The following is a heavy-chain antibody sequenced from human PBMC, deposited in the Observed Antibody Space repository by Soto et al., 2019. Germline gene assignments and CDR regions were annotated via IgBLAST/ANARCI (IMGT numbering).Heavy chain of an antibody. J-gene: IGHJ4*02. CDR3: ARGGGSTKVDY. V-gene: IGHV4-31*03. CDR1: GGSITSSGYY. CDR2: TSNSGST. D-gene: IGHD2-2*01. Sequence: QVQLQESGPGLVKPSQTLSLTCTVSGGSITSSGYYWSWIRQHPGEGLEWIGFTSNSGSTSYNPPLKSRVTRSVDTSSNPFSLNLKSVTAADTAVYYCARGGGSTKVDYWGQGTLVTVSP.